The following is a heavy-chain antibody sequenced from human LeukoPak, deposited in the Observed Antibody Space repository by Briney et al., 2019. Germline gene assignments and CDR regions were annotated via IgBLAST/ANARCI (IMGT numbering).Heavy chain of an antibody. D-gene: IGHD3-22*01. J-gene: IGHJ4*02. CDR3: AKDSYYDSSGYRWYFDY. CDR1: GFTFSSYA. V-gene: IGHV3-23*01. CDR2: ISGSDGST. Sequence: GGSLRLSCAASGFTFSSYAMSWVRQAPGKGLEWVSAISGSDGSTYYADSVKGRFTISRDNSKNTLYLQMNSLRAEDTAVYYCAKDSYYDSSGYRWYFDYWGQGTLVTVSS.